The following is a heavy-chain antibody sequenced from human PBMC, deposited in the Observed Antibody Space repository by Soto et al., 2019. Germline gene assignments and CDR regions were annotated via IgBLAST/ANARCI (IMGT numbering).Heavy chain of an antibody. CDR1: GGSISSSNW. Sequence: QVQLQESGPGLVKPSGTLSLTCAVSGGSISSSNWWSWVRQPPGRGLEWIGEIYDSGSTNYNPSLKSRVTITVEKSKNQFSLKLSSVTAADTGVYYCARDGIERELTPHHSIDVWGQGTTVTVSS. CDR3: ARDGIERELTPHHSIDV. J-gene: IGHJ6*02. V-gene: IGHV4-4*02. CDR2: IYDSGST. D-gene: IGHD1-26*01.